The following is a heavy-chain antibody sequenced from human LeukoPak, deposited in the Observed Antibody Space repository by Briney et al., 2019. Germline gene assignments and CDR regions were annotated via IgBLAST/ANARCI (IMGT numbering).Heavy chain of an antibody. J-gene: IGHJ3*02. CDR1: RFTFDDYA. D-gene: IGHD3-22*01. CDR2: ISWNSGSI. Sequence: SLRLSCAASRFTFDDYAMHWVRQAPGKGVEWVSSISWNSGSIDYADSVKGRFTISRDNAKNSLYLQMNSLRAEDTALYYCAKGLDSSGYYDAFDIWGQGTMVTVSS. CDR3: AKGLDSSGYYDAFDI. V-gene: IGHV3-9*01.